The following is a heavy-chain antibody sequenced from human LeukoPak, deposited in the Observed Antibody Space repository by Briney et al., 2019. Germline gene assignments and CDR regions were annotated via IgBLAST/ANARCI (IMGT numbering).Heavy chain of an antibody. V-gene: IGHV3-30*02. CDR1: GFTFSSYG. D-gene: IGHD6-13*01. CDR2: IRYDGSNK. Sequence: GGSLRLSCAASGFTFSSYGMHWVRQAPGKGLEWVAFIRYDGSNKYYADSVKGRFTISRDNSKNSLYLQMNSLRAEDTAVYYCARDPRYSSSFGGQGTLVTVSS. J-gene: IGHJ4*02. CDR3: ARDPRYSSSF.